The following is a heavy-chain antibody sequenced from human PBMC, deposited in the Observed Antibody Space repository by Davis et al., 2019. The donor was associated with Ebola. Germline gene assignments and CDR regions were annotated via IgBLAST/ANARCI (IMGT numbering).Heavy chain of an antibody. CDR2: MNPNSGNT. D-gene: IGHD3-3*01. Sequence: ASVKVSCKASGYTFTSYGISWVRQAPGQGLEWMGWMNPNSGNTGYAQKFQGRVTITRNTSISTAYMELSSLRSEDTAVYYCARANPYYDFWSGYYYYYYYMDVWGKGTTVTVSS. J-gene: IGHJ6*03. V-gene: IGHV1-8*03. CDR1: GYTFTSYG. CDR3: ARANPYYDFWSGYYYYYYYMDV.